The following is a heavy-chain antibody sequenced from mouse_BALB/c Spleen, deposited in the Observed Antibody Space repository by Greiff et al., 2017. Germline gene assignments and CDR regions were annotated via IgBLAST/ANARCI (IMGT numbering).Heavy chain of an antibody. CDR2: ICTGGGT. Sequence: VKLMESGPGLVAPSQSLSITCTVSGFSFTSYDISWIRQPPGKGLEWLGVICTGGGTNYNSAVMSRLSISKDNSKSQVFLKMNSLQTDDTAIYYCVRDRGGAMDYWGQGTSVTVSS. CDR1: GFSFTSYD. J-gene: IGHJ4*01. CDR3: VRDRGGAMDY. V-gene: IGHV2-9-2*01.